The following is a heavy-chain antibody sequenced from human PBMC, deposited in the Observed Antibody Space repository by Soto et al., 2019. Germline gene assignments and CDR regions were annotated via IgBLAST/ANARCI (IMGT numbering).Heavy chain of an antibody. CDR3: ARGGVRYCSSTSCYSFFDY. CDR2: INPNSGGT. D-gene: IGHD2-2*02. V-gene: IGHV1-2*04. Sequence: ASVKVSCKASGYTFTGYYMHWVRQAPGQGLEWMGWINPNSGGTNYAQKFQGWVTMTRDTSISTAYMELSRLRSDDTAVYYCARGGVRYCSSTSCYSFFDYWGQGTLVTVS. J-gene: IGHJ4*02. CDR1: GYTFTGYY.